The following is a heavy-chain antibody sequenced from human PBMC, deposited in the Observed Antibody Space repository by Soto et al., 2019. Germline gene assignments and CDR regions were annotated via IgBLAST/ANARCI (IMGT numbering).Heavy chain of an antibody. CDR1: EFTFSSYA. D-gene: IGHD6-19*01. CDR3: AKDRRAYNSGWGLFDY. Sequence: QVQLVESGGGVVQPGRSLRLSCAASEFTFSSYAMHWVRQAPGKGLEWVAVISYDGSNKYCADSVKGRFTISRDNSKNTLYLQMNSLRGEDTAVYYCAKDRRAYNSGWGLFDYWGQGTLVTVSS. J-gene: IGHJ4*02. CDR2: ISYDGSNK. V-gene: IGHV3-30*18.